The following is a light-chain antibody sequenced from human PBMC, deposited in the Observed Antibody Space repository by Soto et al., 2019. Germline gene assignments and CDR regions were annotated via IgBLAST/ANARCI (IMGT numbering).Light chain of an antibody. Sequence: QSALTQPASVSGSPGQSITISCTGRSSDVGSYNLVSWYRQHPGKAPKLMIYEVSKRPSGLSNRFSASKSGNTASLTISGLQAEDEADYYCCSYARSSTYVFGTGTKVTVL. V-gene: IGLV2-23*02. J-gene: IGLJ1*01. CDR3: CSYARSSTYV. CDR1: SSDVGSYNL. CDR2: EVS.